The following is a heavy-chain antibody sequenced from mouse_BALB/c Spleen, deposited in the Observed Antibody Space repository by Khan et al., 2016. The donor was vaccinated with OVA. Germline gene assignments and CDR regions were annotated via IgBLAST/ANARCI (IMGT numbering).Heavy chain of an antibody. Sequence: VQLQESGPELVKPGASVKMSCKASGYIFTDYVMNWVKQRTGQGLEWIGQIYPGSDSTYYNEKFKDKATLTADRSSSTAYMQLNSLTSEDSAVYCCARGGWDVVAYWGQGTLVTVSA. CDR3: ARGGWDVVAY. D-gene: IGHD4-1*01. J-gene: IGHJ3*01. V-gene: IGHV1-77*01. CDR1: GYIFTDYV. CDR2: IYPGSDST.